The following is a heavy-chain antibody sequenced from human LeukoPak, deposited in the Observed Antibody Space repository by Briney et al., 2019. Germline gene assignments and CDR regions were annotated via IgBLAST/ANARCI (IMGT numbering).Heavy chain of an antibody. V-gene: IGHV1-69*04. D-gene: IGHD3-22*01. CDR1: GGTFSSYA. Sequence: ASVKVSCKASGGTFSSYAISWVRQAPGQGLEWMGRIIPILGIASYAQKFQGRVTITADKSTSTAYMELSSLRSEDTAVYYCARGKVGGYYDSSGPRGSAFDIWGQGTMVTVSS. J-gene: IGHJ3*02. CDR2: IIPILGIA. CDR3: ARGKVGGYYDSSGPRGSAFDI.